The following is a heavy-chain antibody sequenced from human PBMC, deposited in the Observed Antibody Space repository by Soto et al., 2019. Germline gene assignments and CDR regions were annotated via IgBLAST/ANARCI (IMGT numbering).Heavy chain of an antibody. D-gene: IGHD2-21*01. CDR1: GFIFSDFS. CDR3: AREKKHQSLGGRFGMDV. V-gene: IGHV3-21*01. Sequence: PGGSLRLSCAVSGFIFSDFSMNWVRQAPGKGLEWVASIGSSGGYIFYADSVNGRFTISRDNAKKSLHLQINSLRAEDTAVYYCAREKKHQSLGGRFGMDVWGQGTTVTVSS. J-gene: IGHJ6*02. CDR2: IGSSGGYI.